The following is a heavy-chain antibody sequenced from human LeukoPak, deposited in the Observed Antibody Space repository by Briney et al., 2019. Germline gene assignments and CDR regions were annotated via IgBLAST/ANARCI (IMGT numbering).Heavy chain of an antibody. D-gene: IGHD4-23*01. CDR1: GGSISSGGYY. V-gene: IGHV4-31*03. J-gene: IGHJ6*03. Sequence: SQTLSLTCTVSGGSISSGGYYWSWIRQHPGKGLEWIGYIYYSGSTYYNPSLKSRVTISVDTSKNQFSLKLSSVTAADTAVYYCARIGPRMNYGGSSGDYYYYYYYMDVRGKGTTVTVSS. CDR3: ARIGPRMNYGGSSGDYYYYYYYMDV. CDR2: IYYSGST.